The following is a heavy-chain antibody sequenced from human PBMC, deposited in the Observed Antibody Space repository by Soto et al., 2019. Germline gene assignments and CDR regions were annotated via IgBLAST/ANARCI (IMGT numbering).Heavy chain of an antibody. D-gene: IGHD4-17*01. CDR3: ARPDFGDYWYFDL. CDR1: GGTFSSHT. J-gene: IGHJ2*01. Sequence: QDQLVQSGAEVKKPGSSVKVSCKASGGTFSSHTFSWVRQAPGQGLEWMGRIIPALGTATYAQKFQGRVTITADESATTDYMELNSLRSEDTAVYYCARPDFGDYWYFDLWGRGTLVTVSS. V-gene: IGHV1-69*08. CDR2: IIPALGTA.